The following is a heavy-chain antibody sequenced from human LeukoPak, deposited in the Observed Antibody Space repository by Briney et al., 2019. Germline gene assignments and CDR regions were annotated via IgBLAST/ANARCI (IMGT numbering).Heavy chain of an antibody. CDR1: GFTFGSYA. V-gene: IGHV3-23*01. D-gene: IGHD6-19*01. Sequence: GGSLRLSCAASGFTFGSYAMTWVRQAPGKGLEWVSSIDASGDNTYYADSVKGRFTISRDSSKNTFYLQMNTLRADDTAVYYCAKGSGSGWYGWFAPWGQGALVTVSS. CDR3: AKGSGSGWYGWFAP. J-gene: IGHJ5*02. CDR2: IDASGDNT.